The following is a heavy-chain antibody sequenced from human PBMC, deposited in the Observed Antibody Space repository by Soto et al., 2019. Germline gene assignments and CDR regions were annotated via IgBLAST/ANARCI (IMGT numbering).Heavy chain of an antibody. J-gene: IGHJ4*02. Sequence: GASLKVSCKASGYTFINYAFSWVRQAPGQGLEWMGWISAYNGETNYAQKFQDRVTMTRDTSTTTAYMELRSLRYDDTAVYYCAREAGSGSYYPENYWGQGTLVTVSS. CDR1: GYTFINYA. V-gene: IGHV1-18*04. D-gene: IGHD1-26*01. CDR3: AREAGSGSYYPENY. CDR2: ISAYNGET.